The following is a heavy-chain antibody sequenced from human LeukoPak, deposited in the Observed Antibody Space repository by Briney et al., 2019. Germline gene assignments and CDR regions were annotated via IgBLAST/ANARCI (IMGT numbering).Heavy chain of an antibody. CDR1: GFTFSSSS. J-gene: IGHJ4*02. D-gene: IGHD2-8*02. V-gene: IGHV3-53*01. CDR3: ARTTGIHQVFDY. Sequence: GGSLRLSCAGSGFTFSSSSMNWVRQAPGKGLGWVSIIYSDESTNYASSVKGRFIISRDNSKNTLYLQMNSLRAGDTAIYYCARTTGIHQVFDYWGQGALVTVSS. CDR2: IYSDEST.